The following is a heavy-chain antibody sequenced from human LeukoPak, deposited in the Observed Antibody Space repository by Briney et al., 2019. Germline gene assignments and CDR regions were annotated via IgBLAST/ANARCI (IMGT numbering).Heavy chain of an antibody. CDR1: GYTFTSYY. D-gene: IGHD3-10*01. CDR2: INTNDGST. V-gene: IGHV1-46*01. J-gene: IGHJ4*02. Sequence: ASVKVSCKASGYTFTSYYMHWVRQAPGQGLAWRGRINTNDGSTNYAQKFQGRVTMTRDMYTRTVYMELSSLRSEDTAVYYCAREGYGSGTYLDYWGQGTLVTVSS. CDR3: AREGYGSGTYLDY.